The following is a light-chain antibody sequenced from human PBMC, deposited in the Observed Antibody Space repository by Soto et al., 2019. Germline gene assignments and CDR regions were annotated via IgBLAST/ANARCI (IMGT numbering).Light chain of an antibody. CDR3: QVRTNWSIA. Sequence: EIVLTRSPGTLSLSPGERATLYCRASQSVSSSYLAWYQQKPGQAPRLLIYDASNRATGIPARFSGTGSGTDFTLTINNLEPEDFAVYYCQVRTNWSIAFGRGTRLEIK. CDR2: DAS. CDR1: QSVSSSY. V-gene: IGKV3D-20*02. J-gene: IGKJ5*01.